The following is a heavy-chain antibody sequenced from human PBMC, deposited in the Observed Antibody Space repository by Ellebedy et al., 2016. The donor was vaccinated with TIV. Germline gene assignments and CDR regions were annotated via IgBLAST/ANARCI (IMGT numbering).Heavy chain of an antibody. CDR3: AKGEGGNFYGYHFDS. CDR2: ISDEDFT. D-gene: IGHD3-16*01. V-gene: IGHV3-53*05. Sequence: GESLKISCAVSGVSVISKYMIWVRQAPGKGLEWVPVISDEDFTDYAAAVRGRFTVSTDDSSNALYLQMNSLRSEDTAVYYCAKGEGGNFYGYHFDSWGQGTLVTVSS. J-gene: IGHJ4*02. CDR1: GVSVISKY.